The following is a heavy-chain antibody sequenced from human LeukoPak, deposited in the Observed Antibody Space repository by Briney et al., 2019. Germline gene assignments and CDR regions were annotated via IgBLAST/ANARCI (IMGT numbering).Heavy chain of an antibody. J-gene: IGHJ3*02. CDR2: IGYTGDST. CDR1: GFTFSSYA. CDR3: AKSPTVDAAFDI. V-gene: IGHV3-23*01. Sequence: GSLRLSCAASGFTFSSYAMNWVRQAPGKGLEWVSGIGYTGDSTFYADSVKGRFAVSRDSSKNTLFLHMNSLRAEDTALYYCAKSPTVDAAFDIWGQGTMVTVSS. D-gene: IGHD4-23*01.